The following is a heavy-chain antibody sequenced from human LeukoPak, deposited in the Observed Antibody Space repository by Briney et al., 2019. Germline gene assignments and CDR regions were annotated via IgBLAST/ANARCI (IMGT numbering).Heavy chain of an antibody. CDR1: GGTFSSYA. V-gene: IGHV1-69*13. J-gene: IGHJ4*02. CDR2: IIPIFGTA. D-gene: IGHD3-3*01. CDR3: ARSSDYDFWSAHIR. Sequence: ASVKVSCKASGGTFSSYAISWVRQAPGQGLEWMGGIIPIFGTANYAQKFQGRVTITADESTSTAYMELSSLRSEDTAVYYCARSSDYDFWSAHIRWGQGTLVTVSS.